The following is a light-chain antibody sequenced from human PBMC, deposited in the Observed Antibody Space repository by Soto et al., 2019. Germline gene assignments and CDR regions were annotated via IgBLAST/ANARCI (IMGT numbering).Light chain of an antibody. J-gene: IGKJ1*01. CDR2: DAS. CDR1: QSISNR. Sequence: DIHMTQSPSTLSASVGDRVTITCRASQSISNRLAWYQQKPGKAPKVLIYDASSLESGVPSRLSGSGSATEFILTISSLQPDDFATYHCQHYCGVWTFGQGTKVEIK. CDR3: QHYCGVWT. V-gene: IGKV1-5*01.